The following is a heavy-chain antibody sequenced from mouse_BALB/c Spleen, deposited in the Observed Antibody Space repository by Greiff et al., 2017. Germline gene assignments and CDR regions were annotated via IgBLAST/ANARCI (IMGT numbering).Heavy chain of an antibody. CDR2: ISYDGSN. CDR1: GYSITSGYY. D-gene: IGHD1-2*01. J-gene: IGHJ2*01. Sequence: EVQLQESGPGLVKPSQSLSLTCSVTGYSITSGYYWNWIRQFPGNKLEWMGYISYDGSNNYNPSLKNRISITRDTSKNQFFLKLNSVTTEDTATYYCARGLLRLPFDYWGQGTTLTVSS. CDR3: ARGLLRLPFDY. V-gene: IGHV3-6*02.